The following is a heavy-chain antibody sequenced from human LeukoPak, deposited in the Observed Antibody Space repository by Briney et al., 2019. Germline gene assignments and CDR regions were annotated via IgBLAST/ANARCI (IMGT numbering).Heavy chain of an antibody. V-gene: IGHV3-23*01. CDR1: GFTFSDYA. J-gene: IGHJ4*02. CDR2: ISGSGGNT. Sequence: GGSLRLSCVASGFTFSDYAMSWVRQAPGKGLEWVSAISGSGGNTYYADSVKGRFSISRDNSKNTLDLQMNSLRVEDTATYYCAKVYCSGSSCYRTPDYWGQGTLVTVSS. D-gene: IGHD2-15*01. CDR3: AKVYCSGSSCYRTPDY.